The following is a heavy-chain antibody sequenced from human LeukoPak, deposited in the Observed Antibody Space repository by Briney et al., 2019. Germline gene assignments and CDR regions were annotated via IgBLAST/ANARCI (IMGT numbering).Heavy chain of an antibody. D-gene: IGHD1-14*01. V-gene: IGHV3-23*01. Sequence: GGSLRLSCAASGFTFSNYAMSWVRQAPGKGLEWVSVISVSGGSTYYADSVKGRFTISRDNSKSTLYLQMNSLRAEDTAVYYCAKARVEGILGTTFDYWGQGTLVTVSS. CDR3: AKARVEGILGTTFDY. CDR2: ISVSGGST. CDR1: GFTFSNYA. J-gene: IGHJ4*02.